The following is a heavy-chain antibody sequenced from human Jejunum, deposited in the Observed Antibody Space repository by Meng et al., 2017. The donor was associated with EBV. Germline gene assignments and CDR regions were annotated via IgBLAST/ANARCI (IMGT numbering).Heavy chain of an antibody. CDR2: VFNRGSS. V-gene: IGHV4-59*01. Sequence: VLLHEPCPVLVKPPEPLYLTCTVSGASISDYNWSCIRQSPGKGLQLIGFVFNRGSSTYNPSLRSRVAMSLDTSRNKFSLKLNSVTAADTAVYYCARDRGTAREFDIWGQGTLVTVSS. D-gene: IGHD3-10*01. CDR1: GASISDYN. J-gene: IGHJ4*02. CDR3: ARDRGTAREFDI.